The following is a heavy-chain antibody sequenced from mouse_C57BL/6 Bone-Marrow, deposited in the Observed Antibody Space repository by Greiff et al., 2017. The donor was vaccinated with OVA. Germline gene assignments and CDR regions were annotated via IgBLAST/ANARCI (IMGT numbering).Heavy chain of an antibody. V-gene: IGHV1-52*01. D-gene: IGHD2-5*01. Sequence: VQLKQPGAELVRPGSSVKLSCKASGYTFTSYWMHWVKQRPIQGLEWIGNIDPSDSETHYNQKFKDKATLTVDKSSSTAYMQLSSLTSEDSAVYYCARGPTIVTSYYAMDYWGQGTSVTVSS. J-gene: IGHJ4*01. CDR3: ARGPTIVTSYYAMDY. CDR2: IDPSDSET. CDR1: GYTFTSYW.